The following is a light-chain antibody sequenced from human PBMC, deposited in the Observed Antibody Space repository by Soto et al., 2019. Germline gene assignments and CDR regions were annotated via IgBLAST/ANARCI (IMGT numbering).Light chain of an antibody. CDR1: QSISTW. J-gene: IGKJ2*01. V-gene: IGKV1-5*01. CDR3: QRYNNYYS. CDR2: DAS. Sequence: DLQMTQSPSTLSASVGDRVTITCRASQSISTWLGWYQQKPGKAPKLLIYDASSLESEVPSRFSGSGSGTQITLTISSQQPDDFASYYCQRYNNYYSFGQGTNLEIK.